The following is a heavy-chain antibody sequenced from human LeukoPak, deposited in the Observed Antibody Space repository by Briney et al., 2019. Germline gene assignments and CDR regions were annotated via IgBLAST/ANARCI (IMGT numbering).Heavy chain of an antibody. J-gene: IGHJ4*02. D-gene: IGHD1-7*01. CDR1: GGSFSGYF. CDR3: ARGSRELYYFDY. Sequence: PSETLPLTCAVYGGSFSGYFWSWIRQPPGKGLEWIGEITPSGSTNYNPSLKSRVSISIDTSKKKLSLRLTSVTAADSAVYYCARGSRELYYFDYWGQGTLVTVSS. CDR2: ITPSGST. V-gene: IGHV4-34*01.